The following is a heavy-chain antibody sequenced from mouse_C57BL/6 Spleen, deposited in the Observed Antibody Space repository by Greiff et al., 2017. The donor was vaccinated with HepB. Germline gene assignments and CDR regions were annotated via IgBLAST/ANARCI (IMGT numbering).Heavy chain of an antibody. CDR1: GFTFSSYG. J-gene: IGHJ2*01. Sequence: EVMLVESGGDLVKPGGSLKLSCAASGFTFSSYGMSWVRQTPDKRLEWVATISSGGSYTYYPDSVKGRFTISRDNAKNTLYLQMSSLKSEDTAMYYCARQGDSSGSPFDYWGQGTTLTVSS. V-gene: IGHV5-6*01. CDR3: ARQGDSSGSPFDY. CDR2: ISSGGSYT. D-gene: IGHD3-2*02.